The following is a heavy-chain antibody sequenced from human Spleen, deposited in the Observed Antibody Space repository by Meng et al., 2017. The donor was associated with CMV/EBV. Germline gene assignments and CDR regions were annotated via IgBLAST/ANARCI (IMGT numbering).Heavy chain of an antibody. CDR3: ARGYCSGASCYIDD. CDR1: GSTFTGYY. J-gene: IGHJ4*02. V-gene: IGHV1-2*02. D-gene: IGHD2-2*02. Sequence: SGSTFTGYYMNWVRQAPGQGLEWMGWVNANSGAKDYAQKFQGRVTMTRDTSISTAYMELSRLRSDDTAVYYCARGYCSGASCYIDDWGQGTLVTVSS. CDR2: VNANSGAK.